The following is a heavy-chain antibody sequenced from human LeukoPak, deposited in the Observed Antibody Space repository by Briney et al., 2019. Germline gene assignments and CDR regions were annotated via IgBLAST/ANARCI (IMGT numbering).Heavy chain of an antibody. CDR1: GFTFSNAW. J-gene: IGHJ5*02. CDR2: INHSGST. V-gene: IGHV4-34*01. D-gene: IGHD3-10*01. Sequence: PGGSLRLSCAASGFTFSNAWMSWVRQPPGKGLEWIGEINHSGSTNYNPSLKSRVTISVDTSKNQFSLKLSSVTAADTAVYYCARRGYYGSGSGLNPVRGRWFDPWGQGTLVTVSS. CDR3: ARRGYYGSGSGLNPVRGRWFDP.